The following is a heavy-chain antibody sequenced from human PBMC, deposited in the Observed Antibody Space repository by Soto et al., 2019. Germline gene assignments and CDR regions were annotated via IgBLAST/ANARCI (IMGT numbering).Heavy chain of an antibody. CDR1: GGSISSGGYS. V-gene: IGHV4-30-2*01. D-gene: IGHD6-19*01. Sequence: QLQLQESGSGLVKPSQTLSLTCAVSGGSISSGGYSWSWIRQPPGKGLEWIGYIYHSGSTYYNPSLKSRVTISLDRSKNQFSLKLRSVTAADTAVYYCARAGGLGAVAADYWGQGTLVTVSS. CDR2: IYHSGST. CDR3: ARAGGLGAVAADY. J-gene: IGHJ4*02.